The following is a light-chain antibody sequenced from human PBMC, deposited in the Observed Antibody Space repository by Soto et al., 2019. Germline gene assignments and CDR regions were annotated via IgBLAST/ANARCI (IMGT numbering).Light chain of an antibody. V-gene: IGLV1-40*01. Sequence: QSALTQPPSVSGAPGQRVIISCTGSTSNIGAGYDVHWYQQLPTTAPKLLIYGNSNRPSGVPDRFSGSKSGTSASLAITGLQAEDEADYYCQSYDRSLSGVYVFGTGTKVTVL. CDR1: TSNIGAGYD. CDR3: QSYDRSLSGVYV. CDR2: GNS. J-gene: IGLJ1*01.